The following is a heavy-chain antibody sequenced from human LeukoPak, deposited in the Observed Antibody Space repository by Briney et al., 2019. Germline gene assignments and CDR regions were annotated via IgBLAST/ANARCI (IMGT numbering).Heavy chain of an antibody. J-gene: IGHJ6*02. V-gene: IGHV4-59*01. D-gene: IGHD6-13*01. Sequence: ETLSLTCTVSGGSISSYYWSWIRQPPGKGLEWIGYIYYSGSTNYNPSLKSRVTISVDTSKNQFSLKLSSVTAADTAVYHCARAVAAAFDYYYYGMDVWGQGTTVTVSS. CDR1: GGSISSYY. CDR2: IYYSGST. CDR3: ARAVAAAFDYYYYGMDV.